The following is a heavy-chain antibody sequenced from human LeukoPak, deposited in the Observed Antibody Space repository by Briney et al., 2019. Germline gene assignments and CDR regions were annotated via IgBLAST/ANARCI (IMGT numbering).Heavy chain of an antibody. CDR3: ARQLLEWSGSYYSYYYMDV. D-gene: IGHD3-3*01. J-gene: IGHJ6*03. V-gene: IGHV1-18*01. Sequence: ASVKVSCKASGYTFTKYGISWVRQAPGQGLEWMGYISCYSGHTQFEHKFQGRLTMTTDTSTTTAYMELRSLRPDDTAVYYCARQLLEWSGSYYSYYYMDVWGKGTTLTVSS. CDR2: ISCYSGHT. CDR1: GYTFTKYG.